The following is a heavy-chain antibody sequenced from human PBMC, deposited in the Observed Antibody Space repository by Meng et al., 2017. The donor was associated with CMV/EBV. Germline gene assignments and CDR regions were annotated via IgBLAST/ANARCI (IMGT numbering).Heavy chain of an antibody. CDR1: GDSVSCNSAA. CDR2: TYYRSKWYN. Sequence: LHPSGPGLVKPPPPPSLTCAISGDSVSCNSAAWNWIRQSPSRGLEWLGRTYYRSKWYNDYAVSVKSRITINPDTSKNQFSLQLNSVTPEDTAVYYCARDKGMVELGSWFDPWGQGTLVTVSS. J-gene: IGHJ5*02. V-gene: IGHV6-1*01. D-gene: IGHD2-15*01. CDR3: ARDKGMVELGSWFDP.